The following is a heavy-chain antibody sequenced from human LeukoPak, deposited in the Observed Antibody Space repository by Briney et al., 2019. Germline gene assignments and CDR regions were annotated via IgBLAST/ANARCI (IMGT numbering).Heavy chain of an antibody. V-gene: IGHV4-30-4*01. CDR3: ARGDAAMVDY. CDR1: GGSISSGDYY. Sequence: PSGTLSLTCTVSGGSISSGDYYWSWIRQPPGKGLEWMGYIYYTGSTSYNPSLKSRVSMSVDTSKNHFSLKLSSVTAADTAVYYCARGDAAMVDYWGQGTLVTVSS. CDR2: IYYTGST. D-gene: IGHD5-18*01. J-gene: IGHJ4*02.